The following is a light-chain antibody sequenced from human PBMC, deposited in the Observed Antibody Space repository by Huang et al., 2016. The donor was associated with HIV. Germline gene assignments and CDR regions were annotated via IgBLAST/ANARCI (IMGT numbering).Light chain of an antibody. CDR1: QGIGTW. Sequence: DIQLTQSPSSVSASVGDRVTITCRASQGIGTWLAWYQQKPGKAPKLLIYSTSSLQSGVPARFSGSGSGADVTLTISSLQPEDFATYYCQQANSFPYTFGQGTKLEIK. J-gene: IGKJ2*01. V-gene: IGKV1-12*01. CDR2: STS. CDR3: QQANSFPYT.